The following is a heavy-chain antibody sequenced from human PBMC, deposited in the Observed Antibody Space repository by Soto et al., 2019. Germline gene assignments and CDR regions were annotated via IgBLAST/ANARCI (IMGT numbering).Heavy chain of an antibody. J-gene: IGHJ4*02. CDR2: SRDKPQGYST. CDR1: GLTLSLHY. CDR3: VRATYFSDSSGYTRCLDY. Sequence: GSLRLCCAGSGLTLSLHYIAWVRQAPGKGLEWVGRSRDKPQGYSTAYAASVKGRFTTSRDESKNSAYLQMNSLKTEDTAVYYCVRATYFSDSSGYTRCLDYWGQGTLVTVSS. D-gene: IGHD3-22*01. V-gene: IGHV3-72*01.